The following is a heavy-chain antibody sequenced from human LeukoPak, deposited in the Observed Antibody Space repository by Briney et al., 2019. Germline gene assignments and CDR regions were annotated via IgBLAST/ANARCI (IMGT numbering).Heavy chain of an antibody. J-gene: IGHJ3*02. CDR1: GCTLSYLA. Sequence: GASVKVSCKVSGCTLSYLAMHWVRQAPGKGLEWMGGLDPEDGEAIYAQPLQGRVTMTEDTSSYTAYLVLSSLRSGDTAVYYCATRNFGEYGAFGIWGQGTTGNVSS. D-gene: IGHD3-10*01. CDR3: ATRNFGEYGAFGI. CDR2: LDPEDGEA. V-gene: IGHV1-24*01.